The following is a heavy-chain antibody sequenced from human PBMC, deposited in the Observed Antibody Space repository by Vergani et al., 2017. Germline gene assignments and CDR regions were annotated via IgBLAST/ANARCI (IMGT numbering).Heavy chain of an antibody. CDR2: INPNSGGT. J-gene: IGHJ4*02. Sequence: QVQLVQSGAEVKKPGASVKVSCKASGDTFTGYYMHWVRQAPGQGLEWMGWINPNSGGTNYAQKFQGRVTMTRDTSISTAYMELSRLRSDDTAVYYCARVSRSVVPAATFDYWGQGTLVTVAS. V-gene: IGHV1-2*02. CDR1: GDTFTGYY. D-gene: IGHD2-2*01. CDR3: ARVSRSVVPAATFDY.